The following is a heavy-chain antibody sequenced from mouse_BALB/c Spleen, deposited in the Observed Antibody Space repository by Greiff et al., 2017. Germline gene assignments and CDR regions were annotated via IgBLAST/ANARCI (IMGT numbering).Heavy chain of an antibody. CDR2: ISYSGST. D-gene: IGHD2-3*01. V-gene: IGHV3-2*02. CDR3: ARSWDGYPFAY. CDR1: GYSITSDYA. J-gene: IGHJ3*01. Sequence: EVMLVESGPGLVKPSQSLSLTCTVTGYSITSDYAWNWIRQFPGNKLEWMGYISYSGSTSYNPSLKSRISITRDTSKNQFFLQLNSVTTEDTATYYCARSWDGYPFAYWGQGTLVTVSA.